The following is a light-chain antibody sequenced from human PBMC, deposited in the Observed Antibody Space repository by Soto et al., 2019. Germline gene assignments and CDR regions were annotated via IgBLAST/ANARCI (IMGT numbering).Light chain of an antibody. J-gene: IGKJ4*01. V-gene: IGKV3-15*01. Sequence: ETEMTQSPATLSVSPGERATLSCRASQSVGSNLAWYQQKPGQAPRLLIYGASTRATGIPARFSGSGSGTEFTLTISSLQSEDFAVYSCQQYNDWPPLTFGGGTKVEIK. CDR1: QSVGSN. CDR3: QQYNDWPPLT. CDR2: GAS.